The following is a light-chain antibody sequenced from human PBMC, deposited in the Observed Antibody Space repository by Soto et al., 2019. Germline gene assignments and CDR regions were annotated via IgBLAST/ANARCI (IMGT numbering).Light chain of an antibody. Sequence: QSALTQPPSASGSPGQSVTISCTGTSSDVGGYNFVSWYQQHPGKAPKLMIYDVNKLPSGVPDRFSGSKSANTASLTVSGLQAEDAAEYYCSSHAGSNTPFVFGTGTQGTVL. J-gene: IGLJ1*01. CDR2: DVN. V-gene: IGLV2-8*01. CDR1: SSDVGGYNF. CDR3: SSHAGSNTPFV.